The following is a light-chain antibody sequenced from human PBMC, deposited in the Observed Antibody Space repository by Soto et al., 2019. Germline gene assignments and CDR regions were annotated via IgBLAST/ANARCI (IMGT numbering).Light chain of an antibody. V-gene: IGKV3-15*01. CDR2: RAT. CDR3: QKYDVSPPIP. Sequence: EVLLTQSPAALSLSPGETATLSCRASHSVVDNLAWYQQRPGQAPRLLIYRATSRATGVPARFSGSGTGTEFSLPLRSLHSEDFAFYSCQKYDVSPPIPFGQGTRREIK. CDR1: HSVVDN. J-gene: IGKJ5*01.